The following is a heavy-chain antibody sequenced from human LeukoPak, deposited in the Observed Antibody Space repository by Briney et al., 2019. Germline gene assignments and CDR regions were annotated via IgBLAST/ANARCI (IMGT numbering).Heavy chain of an antibody. CDR2: IWFDGSNK. V-gene: IGHV3-33*01. D-gene: IGHD6-13*01. CDR3: ARDGRGWPPKIYSSSWIYFDY. Sequence: GGSLRLSCAASGFTFSSYGMHWVRQAPGKGLEWVAIIWFDGSNKYYADSVKGRFTISRDNSKNTLYMQMNSLRAGDTAVYYCARDGRGWPPKIYSSSWIYFDYWGQGTLVTVSS. J-gene: IGHJ4*02. CDR1: GFTFSSYG.